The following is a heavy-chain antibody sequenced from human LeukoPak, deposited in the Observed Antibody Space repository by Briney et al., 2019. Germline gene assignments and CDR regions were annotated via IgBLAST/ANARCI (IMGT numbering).Heavy chain of an antibody. CDR2: ISAYNGNT. J-gene: IGHJ4*02. D-gene: IGHD6-13*01. V-gene: IGHV1-18*01. Sequence: GASVKVSCKASGYTLTSYGISRVRQAAGQGLEWMGWISAYNGNTNYAQKLQGRVTMTTDTSTSTAYMELRSLRSDGTAVYYRAKDDGSSSWQKSYYLDYWGQGTLVTVSS. CDR3: AKDDGSSSWQKSYYLDY. CDR1: GYTLTSYG.